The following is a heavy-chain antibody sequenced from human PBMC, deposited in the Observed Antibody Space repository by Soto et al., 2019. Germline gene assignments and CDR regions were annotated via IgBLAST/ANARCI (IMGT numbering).Heavy chain of an antibody. V-gene: IGHV1-18*01. CDR3: ARDQSFDRSYYYGIDF. CDR2: ISPFNGNT. J-gene: IGHJ6*02. D-gene: IGHD3-22*01. CDR1: GYPFTHYG. Sequence: QVQLVQSGAEVKKPGASVKVSCKSSGYPFTHYGITWVRQAPGQGLEWMGWISPFNGNTNYGQTLQGRVTLTTDTSTSTVYMELRSLRSDDTAVYYCARDQSFDRSYYYGIDFWGQGTTVTGSS.